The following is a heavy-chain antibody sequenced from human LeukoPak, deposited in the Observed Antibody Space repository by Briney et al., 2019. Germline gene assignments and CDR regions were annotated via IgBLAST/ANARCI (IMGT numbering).Heavy chain of an antibody. CDR3: ARQWLVKG. V-gene: IGHV3-23*01. Sequence: GGSLRLSCVVSGFTFSNYAMNWVRQAPGKGLEWVSSISESGSTTDYADSVRGRFTISRDNSRNTLSQQMNSLRAEDTAVYYCARQWLVKGWGQGTLVTVSS. J-gene: IGHJ4*02. CDR2: ISESGSTT. CDR1: GFTFSNYA. D-gene: IGHD6-19*01.